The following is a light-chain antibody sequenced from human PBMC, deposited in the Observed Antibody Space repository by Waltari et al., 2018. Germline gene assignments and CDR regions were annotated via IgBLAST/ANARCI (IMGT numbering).Light chain of an antibody. CDR1: QGIRND. V-gene: IGKV1-6*01. Sequence: AIQMTEPPSALSASVGGRVTSTCRASQGIRNDLGWYQQKPGKAPKLLIDAASRLQSGVPSRVSGSVSATDFTLTISSLQPEDFATYYCLQDYNYPRPFGQGTKLEIK. CDR2: AAS. J-gene: IGKJ2*01. CDR3: LQDYNYPRP.